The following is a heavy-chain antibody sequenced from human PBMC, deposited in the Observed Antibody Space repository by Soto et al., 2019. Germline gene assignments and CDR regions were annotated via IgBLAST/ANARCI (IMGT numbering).Heavy chain of an antibody. J-gene: IGHJ4*02. D-gene: IGHD3-3*02. Sequence: GGSLRLSCAASGFSFRTYAMTWVRQAPGKGLEWVSAISGSGGSTYYADSVKGRFTISRDNSKNTLYLQMNSLRAEDTAVYYCAKSDEPFLEWLSFDYWGQGTLVTVSS. CDR1: GFSFRTYA. CDR2: ISGSGGST. CDR3: AKSDEPFLEWLSFDY. V-gene: IGHV3-23*01.